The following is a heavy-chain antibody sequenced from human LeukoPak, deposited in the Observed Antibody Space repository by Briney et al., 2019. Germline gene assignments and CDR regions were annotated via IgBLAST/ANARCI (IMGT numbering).Heavy chain of an antibody. CDR3: ARDYDNAFDI. Sequence: PSETLSLTCTVSGGSISSSSYYWGWIRQPPGKGLEWIGSIYCSGSTYYNPSLKSRVTISVDTSKNQFSLKLSSVTAADTAVYYCARDYDNAFDIWGQGTMVTVSS. D-gene: IGHD3-3*01. CDR2: IYCSGST. J-gene: IGHJ3*02. V-gene: IGHV4-39*07. CDR1: GGSISSSSYY.